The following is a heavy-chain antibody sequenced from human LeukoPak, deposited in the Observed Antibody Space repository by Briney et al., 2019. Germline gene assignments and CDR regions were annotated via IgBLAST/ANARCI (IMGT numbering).Heavy chain of an antibody. CDR2: IYHSGST. J-gene: IGHJ4*02. CDR3: ATSRFGTMIVEDY. V-gene: IGHV4-30-2*01. D-gene: IGHD3-22*01. CDR1: GGSISSDDSS. Sequence: SQTLSLTCAVSGGSISSDDSSWNWIRQPPGEGLEWIGYIYHSGSTYYNPSLKSRVTISVDRSKNQFSLKLSSVTAADTAVYYCATSRFGTMIVEDYWGQGTLVTVSS.